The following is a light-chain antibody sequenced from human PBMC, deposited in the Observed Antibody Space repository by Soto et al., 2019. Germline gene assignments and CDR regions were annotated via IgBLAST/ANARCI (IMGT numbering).Light chain of an antibody. Sequence: EIVLTQSPGTLSLSPGERATLSCGASQSVTSNYLAWYQQKSGQAPRLLIFGASIRVKGIPDRFIGSGSGTDFTLTISRLEPEDFAVYYCQHYVTSLTTFGQGTKVDIK. CDR2: GAS. CDR3: QHYVTSLTT. V-gene: IGKV3-20*01. CDR1: QSVTSNY. J-gene: IGKJ1*01.